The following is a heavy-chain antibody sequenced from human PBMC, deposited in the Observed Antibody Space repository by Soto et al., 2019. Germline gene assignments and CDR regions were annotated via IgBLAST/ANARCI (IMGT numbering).Heavy chain of an antibody. Sequence: ASVKVSCKTSGYTFTSYHINWVRQATGQGLEWKGWMDPNNANTDYAQNFQGRVTMTGDISISTAYMELTGLRSEDTAVYYCASLSHSSSQRNDYWGQGTLVTVSS. J-gene: IGHJ4*02. V-gene: IGHV1-8*01. CDR1: GYTFTSYH. CDR2: MDPNNANT. D-gene: IGHD6-13*01. CDR3: ASLSHSSSQRNDY.